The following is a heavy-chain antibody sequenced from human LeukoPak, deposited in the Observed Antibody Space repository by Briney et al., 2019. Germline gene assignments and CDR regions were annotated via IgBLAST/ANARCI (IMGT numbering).Heavy chain of an antibody. J-gene: IGHJ5*02. V-gene: IGHV3-23*01. CDR3: TKGIVVVPAANNWFDP. CDR2: MSGSGGST. Sequence: PGGSLRLSCAASGFTFSSYAMSWVRQAPGKGLEWVSTMSGSGGSTYYADSVKGRFTISRDNSKNALYLQMNTLRAEDTAVYYCTKGIVVVPAANNWFDPWGQGTLVTVSS. CDR1: GFTFSSYA. D-gene: IGHD2-2*01.